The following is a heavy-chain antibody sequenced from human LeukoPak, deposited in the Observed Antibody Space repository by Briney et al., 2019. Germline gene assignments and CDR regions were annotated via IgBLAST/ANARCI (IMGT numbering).Heavy chain of an antibody. Sequence: GGSLRLSCAASGFTFSSYGMHWVRQAPGKGLEWVSAISGSGGSTYYADSVKGRFTISRDNSKNTLYLQMNSLRAEDTGVYYCAKENLGSVYGDYAYWGQGTLVTVSS. CDR2: ISGSGGST. J-gene: IGHJ4*02. V-gene: IGHV3-23*01. CDR3: AKENLGSVYGDYAY. CDR1: GFTFSSYG. D-gene: IGHD4-17*01.